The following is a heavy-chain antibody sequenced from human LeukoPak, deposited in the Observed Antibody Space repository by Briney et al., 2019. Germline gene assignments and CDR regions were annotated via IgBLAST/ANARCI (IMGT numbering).Heavy chain of an antibody. CDR3: ANDSHYDSSGYYYD. CDR1: GGSISSSSYY. D-gene: IGHD3-22*01. Sequence: SETLSLTCTVSGGSISSSSYYWGWIRQPPGKGLEWIGSIYYSGSTYYNPSLKSRVTISVDTSKNQFSLKLSSVTAADTAVYYCANDSHYDSSGYYYDWGQGTLVTVSS. J-gene: IGHJ4*02. V-gene: IGHV4-39*01. CDR2: IYYSGST.